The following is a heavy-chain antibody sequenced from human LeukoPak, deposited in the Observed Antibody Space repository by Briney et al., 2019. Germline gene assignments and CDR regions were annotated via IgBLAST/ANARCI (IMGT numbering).Heavy chain of an antibody. CDR3: ARSLVGATVFDY. Sequence: PSETLSLTCAVYGGSFSGYYWSWIRQPPGKGLEWIGYIYYSGSTNYNPSLKSRVTISVDTSKNQFSLKLSSVTAADTAVYYCARSLVGATVFDYWGQGTLVTVSS. CDR2: IYYSGST. V-gene: IGHV4-59*08. J-gene: IGHJ4*02. CDR1: GGSFSGYY. D-gene: IGHD1-26*01.